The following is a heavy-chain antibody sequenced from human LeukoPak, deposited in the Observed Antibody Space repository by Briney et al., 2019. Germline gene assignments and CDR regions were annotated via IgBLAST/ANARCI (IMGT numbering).Heavy chain of an antibody. Sequence: GGSLRLSCAASGFTFSSYAMSWVRQAPGKGLEWVSAFSGSGGGTYYADSVKGRFTISRDNSKNTLYLQMNSLRAEDTAAYFCAKSGYNRFDYWGQGTLVTVSS. V-gene: IGHV3-23*01. D-gene: IGHD5-24*01. CDR2: FSGSGGGT. CDR3: AKSGYNRFDY. CDR1: GFTFSSYA. J-gene: IGHJ4*02.